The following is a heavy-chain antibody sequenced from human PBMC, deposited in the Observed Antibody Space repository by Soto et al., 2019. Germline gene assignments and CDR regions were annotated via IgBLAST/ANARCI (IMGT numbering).Heavy chain of an antibody. J-gene: IGHJ4*02. CDR2: IYYSGST. CDR1: GGSISSGDYY. Sequence: QVQLQESGPGLVKPSQTLSLTCTVSGGSISSGDYYWSWIRQPPGKGLEWIGYIYYSGSTYYNPSLKRRXNIXVXTSKNQFSLKLSSVTAADTAVYYCARDPRDSNGIDYWGQGTLVTVSS. V-gene: IGHV4-30-4*01. D-gene: IGHD3-22*01. CDR3: ARDPRDSNGIDY.